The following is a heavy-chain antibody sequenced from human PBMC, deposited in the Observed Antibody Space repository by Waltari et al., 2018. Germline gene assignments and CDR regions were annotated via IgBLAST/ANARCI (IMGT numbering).Heavy chain of an antibody. CDR3: ARRGYCGGDCYSNFWYFDL. D-gene: IGHD2-21*01. V-gene: IGHV5-51*03. Sequence: EVQLVQSGAEVKKPGESLKISCKGSGYSLTSYWIGWVRQMPGKGLEWMGIIYPGDSDTRYSPSFQGQVTISADKSISTAYLQWSSLKASDTAMYYCARRGYCGGDCYSNFWYFDLWGRGTLVTVSS. CDR1: GYSLTSYW. CDR2: IYPGDSDT. J-gene: IGHJ2*01.